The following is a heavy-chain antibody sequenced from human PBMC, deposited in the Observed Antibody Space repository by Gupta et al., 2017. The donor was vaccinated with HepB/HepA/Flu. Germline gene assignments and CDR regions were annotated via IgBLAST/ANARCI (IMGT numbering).Heavy chain of an antibody. CDR1: GFTFSDYY. D-gene: IGHD6-19*01. J-gene: IGHJ4*02. CDR3: ARSERWQWRVKRPLSPDY. V-gene: IGHV3-11*01. Sequence: QVQLVESGGGLVKPGGSLRLSCAASGFTFSDYYMSWIRQAPGKGLEWVSYISSSGSTIYYADSVKGRFTISRDNAKNSLYRQMNSLRAEETAVYYCARSERWQWRVKRPLSPDYWGQGTLVTVSS. CDR2: ISSSGSTI.